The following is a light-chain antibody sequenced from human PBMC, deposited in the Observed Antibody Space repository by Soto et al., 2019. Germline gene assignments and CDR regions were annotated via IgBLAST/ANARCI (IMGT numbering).Light chain of an antibody. Sequence: QSVLTQPPSASGTPGQRVSISCSGSSSNIGSNTVNWYQQFSGTAPKLLVYSSNQRPSGVPDRFSGSKSGTSASLAISGLQSEDEADYYCAAWDDSLNGWVFGGGTKLTVL. V-gene: IGLV1-44*01. CDR2: SSN. J-gene: IGLJ3*02. CDR3: AAWDDSLNGWV. CDR1: SSNIGSNT.